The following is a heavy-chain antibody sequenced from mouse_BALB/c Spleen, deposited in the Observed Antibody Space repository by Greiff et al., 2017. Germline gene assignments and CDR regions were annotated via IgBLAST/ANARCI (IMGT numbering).Heavy chain of an antibody. J-gene: IGHJ4*01. D-gene: IGHD2-14*01. CDR3: ARSEVRYAMDY. CDR1: GFTFSSFG. CDR2: ISSGSSTI. Sequence: EVQVVESGGGLVQPGGSRKLSCAASGFTFSSFGMHWVHQAPEKGLEWVAYISSGSSTIYYADTVKGRFTISRDNPKNTLFLQMTSLRSEDTAMYYCARSEVRYAMDYWGQGTSVTVSS. V-gene: IGHV5-17*02.